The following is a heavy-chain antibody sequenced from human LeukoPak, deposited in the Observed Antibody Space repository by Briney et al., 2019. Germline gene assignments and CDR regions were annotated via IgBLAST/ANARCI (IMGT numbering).Heavy chain of an antibody. V-gene: IGHV3-23*01. CDR2: ISGSTGST. Sequence: GGSLRLSCAASGFTFSNYAMNWVRQAPGKGLEWVSLISGSTGSTYYADSVKGRFSISRDNSKNTVYLQMNSLRVEDTAVYYCAKGPVSAIVGVTTLDYWGQGTLVTVSS. D-gene: IGHD1-26*01. J-gene: IGHJ4*02. CDR3: AKGPVSAIVGVTTLDY. CDR1: GFTFSNYA.